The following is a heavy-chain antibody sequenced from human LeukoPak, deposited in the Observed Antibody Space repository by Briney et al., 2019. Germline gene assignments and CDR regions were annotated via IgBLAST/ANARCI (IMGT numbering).Heavy chain of an antibody. CDR3: AREHSSGWLVSGMDV. V-gene: IGHV4-34*01. Sequence: SETLSLTCAVYGGSFSGYYWSWIRQPPGKGLEWIGETNHSGSTNYNPSLKSRVTISVDTSKNQFSLKLSSVTAADTAVYYCAREHSSGWLVSGMDVWGQGTTVTVSS. CDR1: GGSFSGYY. CDR2: TNHSGST. J-gene: IGHJ6*02. D-gene: IGHD6-19*01.